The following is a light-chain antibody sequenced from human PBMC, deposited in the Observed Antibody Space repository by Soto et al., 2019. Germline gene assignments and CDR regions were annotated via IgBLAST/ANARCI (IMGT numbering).Light chain of an antibody. CDR2: GAS. Sequence: EIVLTQSPGTLSLSPGEEATLSCRASQSVDSNYLAWYQQKPGQTPRLIIYGASGRADGIPHRFSGSAFGTDLTLTISKVEPEDFAVYYCQQYGTPRSVTFGQGTRLDI. CDR3: QQYGTPRSVT. J-gene: IGKJ5*01. V-gene: IGKV3-20*01. CDR1: QSVDSNY.